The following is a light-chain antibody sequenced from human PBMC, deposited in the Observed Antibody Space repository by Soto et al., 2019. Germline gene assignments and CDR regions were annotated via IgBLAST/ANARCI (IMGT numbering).Light chain of an antibody. J-gene: IGLJ1*01. CDR3: SSSAGSNNYV. CDR2: EVR. CDR1: SSDVGGYNF. V-gene: IGLV2-8*01. Sequence: QSALTQPRSVSGSPGQSVTFSCIGTSSDVGGYNFVSWYQQHPGKAPKFLIYEVRKRPSGVPARFSGSKSGNTASLTISGLQAEDEADYYCSSSAGSNNYVFGTGTKLTVL.